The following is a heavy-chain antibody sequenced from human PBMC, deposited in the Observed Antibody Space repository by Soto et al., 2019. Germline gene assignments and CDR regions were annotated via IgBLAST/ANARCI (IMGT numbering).Heavy chain of an antibody. CDR3: ARVSYYVGSRNWFDP. CDR2: INHSGSP. D-gene: IGHD3-10*02. Sequence: QVQLQQWGAGLLKPSETLSLTCAVNGGSFKNFYGSWIRQPPGKGLEWIGEINHSGSPNYNPSLKSRVTISGDTSKNQVSLRLSSVTAAATAVYYGARVSYYVGSRNWFDPWGQGTLVTVSS. V-gene: IGHV4-34*01. CDR1: GGSFKNFY. J-gene: IGHJ5*02.